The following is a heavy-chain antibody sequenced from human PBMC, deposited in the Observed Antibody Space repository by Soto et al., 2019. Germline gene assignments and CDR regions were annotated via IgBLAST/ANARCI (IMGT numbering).Heavy chain of an antibody. CDR1: GFTFSSYA. CDR2: ISGSGGST. J-gene: IGHJ4*02. V-gene: IGHV3-23*01. D-gene: IGHD3-9*01. Sequence: EVQLLESGGGLVQPGGSLRLSCAASGFTFSSYAMSWVRQAPGKGLEWVSAISGSGGSTYYADSVNGRFTISRDNSKNTLYLQMSSLRAEDTAVDYCAKDQDIWSGYDCWGQGTMVTVSS. CDR3: AKDQDIWSGYDC.